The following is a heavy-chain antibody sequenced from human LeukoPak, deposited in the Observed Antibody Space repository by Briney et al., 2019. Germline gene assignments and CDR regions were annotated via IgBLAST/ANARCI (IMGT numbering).Heavy chain of an antibody. D-gene: IGHD3-22*01. J-gene: IGHJ4*02. V-gene: IGHV1-8*01. CDR2: MNPNSGNT. CDR3: ARAPGLVSYYDSSGYYYSGDFDY. Sequence: ASVKVSCKASGYTFTSYDINWVRRATGQGLEWMGWMNPNSGNTGYAQKFQGRVTMTRNTSISTAYMELSSLRSEDTAVYYCARAPGLVSYYDSSGYYYSGDFDYWGQGTLVTVSS. CDR1: GYTFTSYD.